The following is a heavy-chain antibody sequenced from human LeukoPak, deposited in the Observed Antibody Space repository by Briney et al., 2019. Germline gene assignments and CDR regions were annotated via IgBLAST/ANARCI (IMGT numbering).Heavy chain of an antibody. J-gene: IGHJ4*02. Sequence: ASVKVSCKASGYTFTSYDINWVRQATGQGLEWMGWMNPNSGNTGYAQKFQGRVTMTRNTSISTAYMELSSLRSEDTAVYYCASFSYYDIWTFYYNDNDYWGQGTLVTVPS. CDR1: GYTFTSYD. CDR3: ASFSYYDIWTFYYNDNDY. V-gene: IGHV1-8*01. D-gene: IGHD3-9*01. CDR2: MNPNSGNT.